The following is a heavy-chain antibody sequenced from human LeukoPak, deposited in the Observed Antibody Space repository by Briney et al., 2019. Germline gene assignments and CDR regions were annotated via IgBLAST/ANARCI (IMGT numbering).Heavy chain of an antibody. V-gene: IGHV1-18*01. J-gene: IGHJ4*02. CDR1: GYTFTSYG. CDR2: ISAYNGNT. Sequence: ASVKVSCRASGYTFTSYGISWVRQAPGQGLEWMGWISAYNGNTNYAQKLQGRVTMTTDTSTSTAYMELRSLRSEDTAVYYCARVFTRGYCSSTSCPTPFDYWGQGTLVTVSS. D-gene: IGHD2-2*01. CDR3: ARVFTRGYCSSTSCPTPFDY.